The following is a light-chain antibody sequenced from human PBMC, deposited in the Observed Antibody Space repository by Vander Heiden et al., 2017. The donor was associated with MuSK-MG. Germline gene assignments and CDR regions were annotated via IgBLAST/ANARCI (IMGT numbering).Light chain of an antibody. CDR2: AAS. J-gene: IGKJ1*01. CDR3: QQSDSTPWT. V-gene: IGKV1-39*01. CDR1: KSISSY. Sequence: PSTSSSPGGDRATTCSRGRKSISSYLNWYQQKPGKAPKLLIYAASSRQSGVPERFSGSGSGTDFTLTISRLEPEDFATYYCQQSDSTPWTFGHGTKVEIK.